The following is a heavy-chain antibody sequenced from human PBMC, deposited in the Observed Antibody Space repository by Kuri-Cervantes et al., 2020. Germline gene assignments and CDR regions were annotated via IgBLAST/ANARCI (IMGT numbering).Heavy chain of an antibody. J-gene: IGHJ6*02. D-gene: IGHD5-24*01. CDR2: IYYSGST. CDR3: ARDALRENYHYYGMDV. CDR1: GGSISSGDYY. Sequence: SETLSLTCTVSGGSISSGDYYWSWIRQPPGKGLEWIGYIYYSGSTYYNPSLKSRVTISVDTSKNQFSLKLSSVTAADTAVYYCARDALRENYHYYGMDVWGQGTTVTVSS. V-gene: IGHV4-30-4*01.